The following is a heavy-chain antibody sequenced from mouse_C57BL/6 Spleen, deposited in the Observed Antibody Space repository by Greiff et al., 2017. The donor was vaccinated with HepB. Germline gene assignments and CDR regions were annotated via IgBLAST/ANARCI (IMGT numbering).Heavy chain of an antibody. CDR3: ARGYGSSYGEYFDV. J-gene: IGHJ1*03. CDR1: GYAFSSYW. V-gene: IGHV1-80*01. Sequence: VQLQQSGAELVKPGASVKISCKASGYAFSSYWMNWVKQGPGRGLEWIGKFYPGDGDTNYNGKFKGKAPLTAHKSSSPAYMQLSSLTSEDSAVYFCARGYGSSYGEYFDVWGTGTTVTVSS. CDR2: FYPGDGDT. D-gene: IGHD1-1*01.